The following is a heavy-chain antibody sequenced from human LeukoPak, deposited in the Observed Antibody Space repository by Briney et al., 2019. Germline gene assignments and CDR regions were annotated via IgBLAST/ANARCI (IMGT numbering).Heavy chain of an antibody. CDR1: GGSISSGGYY. D-gene: IGHD4-17*01. CDR3: ARDHATVTRGWFDP. Sequence: SQTLSLTCTVSGGSISSGGYYWSWIRQHPGKGLEWIGYIYYSGSTYYNPSLKSRVTISVDTSKNQFSLKLSSVTAADTAVYYCARDHATVTRGWFDPWGQGTLVPVSS. CDR2: IYYSGST. V-gene: IGHV4-31*03. J-gene: IGHJ5*02.